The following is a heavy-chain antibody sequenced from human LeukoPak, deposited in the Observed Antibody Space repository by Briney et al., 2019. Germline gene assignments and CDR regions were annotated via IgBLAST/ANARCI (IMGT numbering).Heavy chain of an antibody. CDR2: ISDSGGIT. CDR1: GFTFSVYA. D-gene: IGHD3-10*01. V-gene: IGHV3-23*01. Sequence: GGSLRLSCAASGFTFSVYAMRWVRQAPGKGLEWVSSISDSGGITYYADSVKGRFTVSRDNSKNTLYLQMNSLRAEDTAVYYCAXKRGSTDYYFDYWGQGTLVTVSS. CDR3: AXKRGSTDYYFDY. J-gene: IGHJ4*02.